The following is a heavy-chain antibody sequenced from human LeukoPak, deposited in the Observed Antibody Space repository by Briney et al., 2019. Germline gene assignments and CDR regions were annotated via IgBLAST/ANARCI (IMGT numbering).Heavy chain of an antibody. D-gene: IGHD3-10*01. Sequence: PSETLSLTCTVSGGSISSSSYYWGWIRQPPGKGLEWIGSIYHSGSTYYNPSLKSRVTISVDTSKNQFSLKLSSVTAADTAVYYCARAGYYGSGNLWGQGTLDTVSS. J-gene: IGHJ4*02. CDR3: ARAGYYGSGNL. CDR1: GGSISSSSYY. V-gene: IGHV4-39*07. CDR2: IYHSGST.